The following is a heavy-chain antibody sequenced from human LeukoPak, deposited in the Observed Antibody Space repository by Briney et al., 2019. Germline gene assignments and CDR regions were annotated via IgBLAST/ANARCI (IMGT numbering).Heavy chain of an antibody. J-gene: IGHJ4*02. CDR1: RFTFSSYG. CDR2: IWYDGSNK. V-gene: IGHV3-33*01. D-gene: IGHD3-22*01. Sequence: GRFLGLSCAASRFTFSSYGMHWVRQAPGKGLEWVAVIWYDGSNKYYADSVKGRFTISRDNSKNTLYLQMNSLRAEDTAVYYCARDRFRLPPYYYDSSGFDYWGQGTLVTVSS. CDR3: ARDRFRLPPYYYDSSGFDY.